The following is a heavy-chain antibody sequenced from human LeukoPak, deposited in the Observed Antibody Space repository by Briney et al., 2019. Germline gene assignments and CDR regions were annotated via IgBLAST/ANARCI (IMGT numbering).Heavy chain of an antibody. CDR1: GFTFSSHS. CDR3: ARDLHWGFDY. J-gene: IGHJ4*02. D-gene: IGHD7-27*01. CDR2: IRSSSSSI. Sequence: GGSLRLSCAASGFTFSSHSMNWVRQAPGKGLEWISYIRSSSSSIFYADSVKGRFTISTDNARNSLYLQMNSLRDEDTAVYYCARDLHWGFDYWGQGILVTVSS. V-gene: IGHV3-48*02.